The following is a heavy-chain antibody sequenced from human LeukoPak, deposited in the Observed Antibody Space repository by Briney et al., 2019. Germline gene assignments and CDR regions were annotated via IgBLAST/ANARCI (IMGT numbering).Heavy chain of an antibody. CDR2: IKQDGSEK. V-gene: IGHV3-7*01. Sequence: GGSLRLSCAASGFTFSNYWMSWVRQAPGKGLEWVANIKQDGSEKNYVNSVKGRFTISRDNAKNSLYLQMNSLRAEDTAVYYCARDYDSSGYSDYWGQGTLVTVSS. J-gene: IGHJ4*02. D-gene: IGHD3-22*01. CDR1: GFTFSNYW. CDR3: ARDYDSSGYSDY.